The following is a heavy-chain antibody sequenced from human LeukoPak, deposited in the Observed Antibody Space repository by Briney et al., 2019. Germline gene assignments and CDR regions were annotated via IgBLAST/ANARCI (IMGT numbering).Heavy chain of an antibody. D-gene: IGHD3-22*01. Sequence: GGSLRLSCAASGFTFSSYAMHWVRQAPGKGLEGVAVISYDGSNKYYADSVKGRFTISRDNSKNTLYLQMNSLRAEDTAVYYCAKGEKGLIVVVILDYWGQGTLVSVSS. J-gene: IGHJ4*02. CDR3: AKGEKGLIVVVILDY. CDR2: ISYDGSNK. V-gene: IGHV3-30*04. CDR1: GFTFSSYA.